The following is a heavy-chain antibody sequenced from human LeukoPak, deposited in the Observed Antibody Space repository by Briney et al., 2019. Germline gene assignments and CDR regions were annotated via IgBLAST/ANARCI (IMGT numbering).Heavy chain of an antibody. CDR2: IKSDGGT. Sequence: PGGSLRLSCAASGFTFSTYWMHWVRQAPGKGLVWVSRIKSDGGTNYADSVKGRFTISRDNAKKTVSLQMNSLRPADTGVYYCARAPSEIGGYYPEYFRHWGQGTLVTVSS. J-gene: IGHJ1*01. CDR3: ARAPSEIGGYYPEYFRH. D-gene: IGHD3-22*01. V-gene: IGHV3-74*01. CDR1: GFTFSTYW.